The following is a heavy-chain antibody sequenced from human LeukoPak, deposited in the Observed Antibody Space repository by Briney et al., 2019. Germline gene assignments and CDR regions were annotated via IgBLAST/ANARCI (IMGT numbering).Heavy chain of an antibody. Sequence: GASVKVSCKASGYTFTSYGISWVRQAPGQGLEWMGWISAYNGNTNYAQKLQGRVTMTTDTSTSTAYMELRSLRSDDTAVYYCARDQENDYGDYSHYFDYWGQGTLVTVSS. J-gene: IGHJ4*02. V-gene: IGHV1-18*01. CDR3: ARDQENDYGDYSHYFDY. CDR2: ISAYNGNT. D-gene: IGHD4-17*01. CDR1: GYTFTSYG.